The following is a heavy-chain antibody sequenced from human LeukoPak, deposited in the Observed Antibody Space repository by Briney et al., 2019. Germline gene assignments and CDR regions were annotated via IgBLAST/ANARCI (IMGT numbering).Heavy chain of an antibody. V-gene: IGHV3-21*01. CDR3: ARDFIAVAGALGY. CDR2: VSSSSSYI. J-gene: IGHJ4*02. Sequence: PGGSLRLSCAASGFTFSSYSMNWVRQAPGKGLECVSSVSSSSSYIYYADSVKGRFTISRDNAKNSLYLQMNSLRAEDTAVYYCARDFIAVAGALGYWGQGTLVTVSS. CDR1: GFTFSSYS. D-gene: IGHD6-19*01.